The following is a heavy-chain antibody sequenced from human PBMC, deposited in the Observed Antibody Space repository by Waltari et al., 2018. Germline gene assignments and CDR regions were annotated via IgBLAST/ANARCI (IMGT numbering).Heavy chain of an antibody. D-gene: IGHD3-10*01. Sequence: QVQLVQSGAEVKKPGASVRVSCKAFGYPFTGYYIPWVRQAPGQGPEYMGVIYPSGGGTTYAQKFRGRFTLITDTSTSTVYMDLSSLRSDDTALYYCVREQVGGFFDYWGQGTPVTVSS. CDR2: IYPSGGGT. V-gene: IGHV1-46*01. CDR1: GYPFTGYY. CDR3: VREQVGGFFDY. J-gene: IGHJ4*02.